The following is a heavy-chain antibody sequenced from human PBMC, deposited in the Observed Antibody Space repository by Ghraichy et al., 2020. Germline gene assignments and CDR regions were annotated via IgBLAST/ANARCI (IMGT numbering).Heavy chain of an antibody. J-gene: IGHJ3*01. CDR1: GGPISSDNYY. V-gene: IGHV4-31*03. D-gene: IGHD2-2*01. CDR3: AREVITPADTDGFDL. Sequence: SLNISCTVSGGPISSDNYYWSWLRQHAGKGPEWIGYISYTGSAYYNPPLKSRVTISVDTSKNQFSLNLNSMSDADTAVYYCAREVITPADTDGFDLWGQGTVVTVSS. CDR2: ISYTGSA.